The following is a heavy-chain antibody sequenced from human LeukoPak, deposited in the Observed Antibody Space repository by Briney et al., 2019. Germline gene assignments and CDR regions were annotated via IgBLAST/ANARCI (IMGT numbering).Heavy chain of an antibody. D-gene: IGHD6-19*01. V-gene: IGHV4-39*07. CDR1: GGSISSSSYY. J-gene: IGHJ3*02. CDR3: ASSPYSSYAFDI. CDR2: IYYSGST. Sequence: SETLSLTCTVSGGSISSSSYYWGWIRQPPGKGLEWIGSIYYSGSTYYNPSLKSRVTISVDTSKNQFSLKLSSVTAADTAVYYCASSPYSSYAFDIWGQGTMVTVSS.